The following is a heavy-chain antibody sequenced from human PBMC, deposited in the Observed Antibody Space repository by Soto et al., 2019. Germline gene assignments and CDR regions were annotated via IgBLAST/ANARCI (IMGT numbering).Heavy chain of an antibody. CDR1: GYTFTSYG. D-gene: IGHD3-10*01. J-gene: IGHJ4*02. Sequence: ASVKVSCKASGYTFTSYGISWLRQAPGQGLEWMGWISAYNGNTNYAQKLQGRVTTTTDTSTSTAYMELRSLRSDDTAVYYCARVYYYGSGSYYFDYWGQGTLVTVSS. CDR3: ARVYYYGSGSYYFDY. V-gene: IGHV1-18*01. CDR2: ISAYNGNT.